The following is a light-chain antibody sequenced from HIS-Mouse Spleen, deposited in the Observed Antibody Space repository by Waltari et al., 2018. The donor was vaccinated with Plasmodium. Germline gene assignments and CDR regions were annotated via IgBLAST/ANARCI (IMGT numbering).Light chain of an antibody. CDR3: YSTDSSGNHRV. J-gene: IGLJ2*01. Sequence: SYELTQPPSVSVSPGQTARITCSGDAFTKHYASWYQQKSGQAPALVIYEDSKRPSGIPERVSGSSSGTMATLTISGAQVEDEADYYCYSTDSSGNHRVFGGGTKLTVL. V-gene: IGLV3-10*01. CDR1: AFTKHY. CDR2: EDS.